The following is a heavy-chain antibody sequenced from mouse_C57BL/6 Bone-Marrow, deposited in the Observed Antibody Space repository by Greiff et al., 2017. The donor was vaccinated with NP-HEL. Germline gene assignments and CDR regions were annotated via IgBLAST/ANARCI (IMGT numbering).Heavy chain of an antibody. Sequence: VKLMESGAELARPGASVKLSCKASGYTFTSYGISWVTPRTGQGLEWLGEIYPRSGTTYYNEKFKGKATLTADKSSSTAYMELRSLTSEDSAVYFCARRKGYGYLAWFAYWGQGTLVTVSA. CDR1: GYTFTSYG. CDR2: IYPRSGTT. D-gene: IGHD2-2*01. V-gene: IGHV1-81*01. CDR3: ARRKGYGYLAWFAY. J-gene: IGHJ3*01.